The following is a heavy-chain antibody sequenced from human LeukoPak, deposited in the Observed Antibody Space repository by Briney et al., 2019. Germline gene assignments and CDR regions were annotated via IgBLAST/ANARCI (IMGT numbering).Heavy chain of an antibody. Sequence: GGSLRLSCAASGFTFHNNGMSWVRQAPGKGLEWVSAISGSSRSTYHADSVKGRFTISRDNSKNTLYLQMNSLRAEDTAVYYCAKDPVAVTQGYWGQGTLVTVSS. D-gene: IGHD4-17*01. CDR2: ISGSSRST. V-gene: IGHV3-23*01. CDR3: AKDPVAVTQGY. J-gene: IGHJ4*02. CDR1: GFTFHNNG.